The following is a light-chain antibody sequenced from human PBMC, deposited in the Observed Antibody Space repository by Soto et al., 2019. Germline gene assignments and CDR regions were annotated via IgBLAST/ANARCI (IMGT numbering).Light chain of an antibody. Sequence: QSALTQPASVSGSPGQSITISCTGTNSDVGGYNYVSWYQQHPGKAPKLMIYDVSNRPSGVSNRFSGSKSGNTASLTISGLQAEDEADYYCSSYTTSSNLRFCGGTKLTVL. CDR2: DVS. V-gene: IGLV2-14*01. J-gene: IGLJ2*01. CDR1: NSDVGGYNY. CDR3: SSYTTSSNLR.